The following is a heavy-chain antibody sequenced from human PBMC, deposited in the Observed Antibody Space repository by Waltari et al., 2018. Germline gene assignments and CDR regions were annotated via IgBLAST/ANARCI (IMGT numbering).Heavy chain of an antibody. CDR3: ARDRGGITIFGVVIRSYGMDV. CDR2: ISAYNGNT. D-gene: IGHD3-3*01. CDR1: GYTFTSYG. J-gene: IGHJ6*02. Sequence: QVQLVQSGAEVTKPGASVKVSCKASGYTFTSYGIRWVRQAPEQGLAWMGWISAYNGNTNYAQKLQGRVTMTTDTSTSTAYMELRSLRSDDTAVYYCARDRGGITIFGVVIRSYGMDVWGQGTTVTVSS. V-gene: IGHV1-18*01.